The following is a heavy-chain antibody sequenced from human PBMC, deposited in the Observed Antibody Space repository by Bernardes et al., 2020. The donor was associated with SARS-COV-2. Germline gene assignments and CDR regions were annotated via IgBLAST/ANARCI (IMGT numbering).Heavy chain of an antibody. V-gene: IGHV5-51*01. CDR2: IYPGDSDT. J-gene: IGHJ6*02. D-gene: IGHD1-26*01. Sequence: GESLKISCKGSGYSFTSYWIGWVRQMPGKGLEWMGIIYPGDSDTTYSPSFQGQVTISADKSISTVYLQWSSLKASDTAMYYCARHDNVALSNGRYYWYGLDVWGQGTTVTVSS. CDR3: ARHDNVALSNGRYYWYGLDV. CDR1: GYSFTSYW.